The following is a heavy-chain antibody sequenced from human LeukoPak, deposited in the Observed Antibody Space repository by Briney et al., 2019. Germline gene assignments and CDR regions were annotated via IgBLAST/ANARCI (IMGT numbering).Heavy chain of an antibody. CDR2: ISAYNSNT. D-gene: IGHD3-3*01. J-gene: IGHJ4*02. V-gene: IGHV1-18*01. CDR1: GYTFTTYG. CDR3: ARAPYYDFWSGYHYYFDY. Sequence: GASVKVSCKASGYTFTTYGISWVRQAPGQGLEWMGWISAYNSNTNYAQKFQDRVSMTTDTSTSTANMELRSLRSDDTAVYYCARAPYYDFWSGYHYYFDYWGQGTLVTVSS.